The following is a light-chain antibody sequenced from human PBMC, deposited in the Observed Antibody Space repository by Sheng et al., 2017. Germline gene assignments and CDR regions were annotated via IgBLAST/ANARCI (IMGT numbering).Light chain of an antibody. Sequence: DIQMTQSPSSMSASVGDRVTITCRASQGIGNSLAWYQQKPGKAPNLLIYAASTLQSGVPSRFSGSGSGTEFTLTISSLQPEDFATYYCQQLNSYPYTFGQGTKLEIK. V-gene: IGKV1-9*01. CDR3: QQLNSYPYT. CDR1: QGIGNS. CDR2: AAS. J-gene: IGKJ2*01.